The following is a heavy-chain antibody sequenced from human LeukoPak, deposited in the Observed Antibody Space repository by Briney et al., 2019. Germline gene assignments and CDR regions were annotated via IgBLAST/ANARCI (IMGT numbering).Heavy chain of an antibody. Sequence: GGSLRLSCAASGFTFSSYSMNWVRQAPGKGLEWVSSISSSSSYIYYADSVKGRFTISRDNAKNSLYLQMNSLRAEDTAVYYCARGSVTMRAFDYWGQGTLVTVSS. CDR3: ARGSVTMRAFDY. CDR1: GFTFSSYS. V-gene: IGHV3-21*04. CDR2: ISSSSSYI. D-gene: IGHD2-2*01. J-gene: IGHJ4*02.